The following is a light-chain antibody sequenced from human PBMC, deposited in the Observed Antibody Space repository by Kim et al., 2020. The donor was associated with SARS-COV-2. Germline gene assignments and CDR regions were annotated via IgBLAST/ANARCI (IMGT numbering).Light chain of an antibody. CDR3: QQYNSYSYT. CDR1: QSISSW. Sequence: SASVGDRVTITCRASQSISSWLAWYQQKAGKAPKRLIYKASSLESGVPSRFSGSGSGTEFTLTISSLQPDDFATYYCQQYNSYSYTFGQGTKLEI. CDR2: KAS. V-gene: IGKV1-5*03. J-gene: IGKJ2*01.